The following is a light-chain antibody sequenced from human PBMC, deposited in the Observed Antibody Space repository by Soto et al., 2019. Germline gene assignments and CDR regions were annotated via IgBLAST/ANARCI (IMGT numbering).Light chain of an antibody. J-gene: IGKJ1*01. CDR2: SAS. CDR3: QQYNSYSWT. Sequence: DIQMTQSPSSLSASVGDSVTITCRASQGINNYLAWYQQKPGKVPVLLIYSASTLKSGVPSRFSGSGSGTEFTLTISSLQPDDFATYYCQQYNSYSWTFGQGTKVDIK. V-gene: IGKV1-27*01. CDR1: QGINNY.